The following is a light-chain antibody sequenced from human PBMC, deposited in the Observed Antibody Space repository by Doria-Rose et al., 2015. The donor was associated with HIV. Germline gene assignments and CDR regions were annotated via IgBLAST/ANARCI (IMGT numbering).Light chain of an antibody. CDR1: QSFSSTY. CDR3: HQYGTSWT. J-gene: IGKJ1*01. CDR2: DES. V-gene: IGKV3-20*01. Sequence: VLTQSPGTLSLSPGERATLSCRASQSFSSTYLAWYQQKPGQAPSLLIYDESTRATGIPDRFSASGSGTDSTLTINRLEPEDFALYYCHQYGTSWTFGQGTKVEI.